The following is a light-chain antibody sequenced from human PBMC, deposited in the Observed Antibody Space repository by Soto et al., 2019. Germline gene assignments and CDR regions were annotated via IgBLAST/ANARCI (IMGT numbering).Light chain of an antibody. V-gene: IGKV1-13*02. CDR2: DAS. J-gene: IGKJ4*01. CDR1: QSVSSS. CDR3: QQFNSYPLT. Sequence: TQSPATLSVSPGERATLSCRASQSVSSSLAWYQQKPGKAPKLLIYDASSLESGVPSRFSGSGSGTDFTLTISSLQPEDFATYYCQQFNSYPLTFGGGTKVEIK.